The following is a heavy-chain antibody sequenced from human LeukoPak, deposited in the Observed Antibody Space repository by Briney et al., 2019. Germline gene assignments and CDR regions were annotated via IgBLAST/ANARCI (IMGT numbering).Heavy chain of an antibody. D-gene: IGHD5-18*01. J-gene: IGHJ4*02. CDR2: IYSGGST. Sequence: PGGSLRLSXAASGFTVSSNYMSWVRQAPGKGLEGVSVIYSGGSTYYADSVKGRFTISRDNSKNTLYLQMNSLRTEDTAVYYCARDGRGDLTWIQLWSPFDYWGQGTLVTVSS. V-gene: IGHV3-66*02. CDR1: GFTVSSNY. CDR3: ARDGRGDLTWIQLWSPFDY.